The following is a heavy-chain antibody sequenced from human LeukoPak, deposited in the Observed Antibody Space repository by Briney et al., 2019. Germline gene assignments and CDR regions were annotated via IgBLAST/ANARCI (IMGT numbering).Heavy chain of an antibody. CDR2: IKPKTDGETT. J-gene: IGHJ4*02. CDR1: GFSFSSAW. D-gene: IGHD2-21*01. V-gene: IGHV3-15*07. Sequence: GGSLRLSCAASGFSFSSAWMNWVRKAPGKGLEWVGRIKPKTDGETTEYAAPVKGRFSISRDDSKNMLYLQMNSLKTEDTAVYYCITPLPYSAQGGQGTLVTVPS. CDR3: ITPLPYSAQ.